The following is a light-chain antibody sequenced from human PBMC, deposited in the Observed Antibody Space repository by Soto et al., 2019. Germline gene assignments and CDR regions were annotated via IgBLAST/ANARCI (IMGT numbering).Light chain of an antibody. CDR1: KLGDKY. Sequence: SYELTQPPSVSVSPGQTASITCSGDKLGDKYACWYQQKPDQSPVLVIYQDTKRPLGIPERFSGSNSGNTATLTISGTQAMDEADYYCQAWDSSAVVFGGGTKVTVL. J-gene: IGLJ2*01. CDR2: QDT. CDR3: QAWDSSAVV. V-gene: IGLV3-1*01.